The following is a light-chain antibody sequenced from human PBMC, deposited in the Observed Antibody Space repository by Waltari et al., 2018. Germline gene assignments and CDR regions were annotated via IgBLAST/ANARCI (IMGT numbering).Light chain of an antibody. V-gene: IGKV3-20*01. CDR3: QHYLRLPVT. CDR2: VAS. CDR1: QSVSRA. J-gene: IGKJ1*01. Sequence: EIVLTQSPGTLSLSLGERATVSCRASQSVSRALAWYKQKPGQAPRILIYVASTRATGIPDRFSGSGSGTDFSLTISRLEPDDFAVYYCQHYLRLPVTFGQGTTVEI.